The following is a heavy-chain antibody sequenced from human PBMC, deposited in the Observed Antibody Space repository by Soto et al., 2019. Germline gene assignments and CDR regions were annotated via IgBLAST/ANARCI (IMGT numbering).Heavy chain of an antibody. CDR2: INPNSGGT. J-gene: IGHJ5*02. CDR3: ARDKYYDMLTGPGWFDP. CDR1: GYTFTGYY. Sequence: ASVKVSCKASGYTFTGYYMHWVRQAPGQGLEWMGGINPNSGGTNYAQKFQGRVTMTRDTSISTAYMELSRLRSDDTAVYYCARDKYYDMLTGPGWFDPWGQGTLVTVSS. V-gene: IGHV1-2*02. D-gene: IGHD3-9*01.